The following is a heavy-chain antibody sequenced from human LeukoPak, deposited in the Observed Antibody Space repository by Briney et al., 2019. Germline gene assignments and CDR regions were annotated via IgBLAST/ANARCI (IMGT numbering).Heavy chain of an antibody. J-gene: IGHJ4*02. CDR1: GFTFSVYG. D-gene: IGHD3-22*01. Sequence: PGKSLRLSCTASGFTFSVYGMHWVRQPPGKGLEWVAIIWYDGSNKKYEDSVKGRFTISRDNSKNTLYLQMNSLRAEDTAVYYCARGVDYYENSGTIDYWGQGTLVTVSS. V-gene: IGHV3-33*01. CDR3: ARGVDYYENSGTIDY. CDR2: IWYDGSNK.